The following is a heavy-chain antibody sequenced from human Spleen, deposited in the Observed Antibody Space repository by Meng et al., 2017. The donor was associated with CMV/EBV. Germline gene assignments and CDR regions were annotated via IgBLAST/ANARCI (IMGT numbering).Heavy chain of an antibody. D-gene: IGHD3-22*01. V-gene: IGHV3-7*01. CDR2: LKQDGSEK. J-gene: IGHJ4*02. CDR1: GFTFSSSG. Sequence: GGSLRLSCAASGFTFSSSGMHWVRQAPGKGLEWVANLKQDGSEKYYVDSVKGRFTISRDNAKNSLDLQMNSLRAADTAVYYCARVFRGYYSTNFDYWGQGTLVTVSS. CDR3: ARVFRGYYSTNFDY.